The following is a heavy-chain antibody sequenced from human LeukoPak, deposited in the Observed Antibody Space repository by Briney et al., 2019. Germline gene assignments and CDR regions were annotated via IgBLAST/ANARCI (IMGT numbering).Heavy chain of an antibody. D-gene: IGHD1-26*01. J-gene: IGHJ5*02. CDR2: IKSKSDAGTT. V-gene: IGHV3-15*01. CDR1: GLTFTNAW. CDR3: VTGRRGKLA. Sequence: GGSLRLSCSASGLTFTNAWMIWVRQAPGKGLEWVGRIKSKSDAGTTDYAALVKGRFTVSRDDSQNTLYLQMNNLNIDDTAVYFCVTGRRGKLAWGPGTLVTVSS.